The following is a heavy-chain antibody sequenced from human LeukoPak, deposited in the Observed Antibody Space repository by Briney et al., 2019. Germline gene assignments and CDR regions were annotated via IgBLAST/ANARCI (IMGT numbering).Heavy chain of an antibody. CDR2: INHSGST. J-gene: IGHJ4*02. D-gene: IGHD3-10*01. V-gene: IGHV4-34*01. CDR1: GGSFSGYY. CDR3: ARQTGSGPFTLP. Sequence: SETLSLTCAVYGGSFSGYYWSWIRQPPGKGLEWIGEINHSGSTNYNPSLKSRVTISVDTSKNQISLRLTSVTAADTAMYYCARQTGSGPFTLPGGQGTLVTVSS.